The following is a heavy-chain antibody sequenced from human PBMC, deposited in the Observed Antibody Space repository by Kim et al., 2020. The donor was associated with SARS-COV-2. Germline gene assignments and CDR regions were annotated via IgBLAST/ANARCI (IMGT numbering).Heavy chain of an antibody. D-gene: IGHD1-26*01. CDR2: TSAFKRNT. V-gene: IGHV1-18*04. CDR1: GYMFTSYG. J-gene: IGHJ6*04. Sequence: ASVKVSCKASGYMFTSYGFSWVRQAPGQGLEWMGWTSAFKRNTDYAQKFQGRVTMTTDTSTSTAYMELRSLRSDDTGVYYCARDSSLGVGATITGYYHYGMDVWGKGTTVTVSS. CDR3: ARDSSLGVGATITGYYHYGMDV.